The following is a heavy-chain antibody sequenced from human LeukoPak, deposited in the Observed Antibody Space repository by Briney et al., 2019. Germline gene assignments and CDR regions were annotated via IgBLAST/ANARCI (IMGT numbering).Heavy chain of an antibody. J-gene: IGHJ6*02. CDR3: ASSAAYYYYGMDV. CDR1: GGSISSYY. Sequence: SETLSLTCTVSGGSISSYYWSWIRQPSGKGLEWIGYIYYSGSTNYNPSLKSRVTISVDTSKNQFSLKLSSVTAADTAVYYCASSAAYYYYGMDVWGQGTTVTVSS. V-gene: IGHV4-59*01. D-gene: IGHD3-10*01. CDR2: IYYSGST.